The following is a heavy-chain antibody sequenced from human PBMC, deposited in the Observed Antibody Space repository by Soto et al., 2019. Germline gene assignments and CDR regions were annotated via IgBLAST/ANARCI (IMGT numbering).Heavy chain of an antibody. D-gene: IGHD3-22*01. CDR3: ARGQKPRSYYYDSSGYYCYFDY. CDR1: GYTFTGYY. CDR2: INPNSGGT. V-gene: IGHV1-2*04. Sequence: PSVKVSCKASGYTFTGYYMHWVRQAPGQGLEWMGWINPNSGGTNYAQKFQGWVTMTRDTSISTAYMELSRLRSDDTAVYYCARGQKPRSYYYDSSGYYCYFDYWGQGTLVTVSS. J-gene: IGHJ4*02.